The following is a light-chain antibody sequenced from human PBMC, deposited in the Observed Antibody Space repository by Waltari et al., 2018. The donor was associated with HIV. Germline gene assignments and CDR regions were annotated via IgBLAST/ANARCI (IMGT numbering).Light chain of an antibody. Sequence: DIQMTQSPSPLSASVGDSVTIICRASQSIGNYLNWYHQKSGTAPELLIYAASSLQSGVPSRFSGSGSGTDFTLTITSLQPEDFATYYCQQSSSSPPTFSQGTKVEI. CDR1: QSIGNY. CDR3: QQSSSSPPT. J-gene: IGKJ2*01. V-gene: IGKV1-39*01. CDR2: AAS.